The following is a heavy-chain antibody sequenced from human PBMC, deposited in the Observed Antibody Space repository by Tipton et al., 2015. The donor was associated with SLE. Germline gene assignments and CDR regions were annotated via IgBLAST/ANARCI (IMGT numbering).Heavy chain of an antibody. J-gene: IGHJ4*02. CDR2: ISSTTSYT. CDR3: AKDGGDTGLDY. D-gene: IGHD2-21*02. V-gene: IGHV3-11*06. Sequence: SLRLSCAASGFTFSDYYMSWIRQAPGKGLEWVSYISSTTSYTNYADSVKGRFTISRDNAKNSLYLQMNSLRAEDTAVYYCAKDGGDTGLDYWGQGTLVTVSS. CDR1: GFTFSDYY.